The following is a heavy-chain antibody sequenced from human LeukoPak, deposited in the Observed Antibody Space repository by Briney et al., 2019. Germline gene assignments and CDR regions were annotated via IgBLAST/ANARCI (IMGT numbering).Heavy chain of an antibody. D-gene: IGHD5-12*01. J-gene: IGHJ5*02. Sequence: SETLSLTCTVSGGSISSYYWSWLRQPPGKGLEWIGYIYYSGSTNYNPSLKSRVTISVDTSKNQFSLKLSSVTAADTAVYYCARAGWLRSENWFDPWGQGTLVTVSS. V-gene: IGHV4-59*01. CDR3: ARAGWLRSENWFDP. CDR1: GGSISSYY. CDR2: IYYSGST.